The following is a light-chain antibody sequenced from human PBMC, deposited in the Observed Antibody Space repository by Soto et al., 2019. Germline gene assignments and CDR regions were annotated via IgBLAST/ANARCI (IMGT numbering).Light chain of an antibody. CDR1: QTVGTN. CDR3: QQYNKWPLFT. J-gene: IGKJ3*01. V-gene: IGKV3-15*01. Sequence: EVVLTQSPATLSVSPGERATLSCRASQTVGTNLAWYEQRPGQAPRLLIYGASTRATGIPARFSGSGSGSEFTLTISSLQSDDFAVYYCQQYNKWPLFTFGPGTRVDNK. CDR2: GAS.